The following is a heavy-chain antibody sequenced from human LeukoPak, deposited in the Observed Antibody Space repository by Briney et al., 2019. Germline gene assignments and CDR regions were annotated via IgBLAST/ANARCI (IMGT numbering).Heavy chain of an antibody. J-gene: IGHJ4*02. Sequence: PGGSLRLSCAASGFTFDDYGMSWVRQAPGKGLEWVSGINWNGASTGYADSVKGRFTISRDNAKNSLYLQMNSLRAEDTAMYYCAKDSGSWYFDYWGQGTLVTVSS. CDR1: GFTFDDYG. CDR3: AKDSGSWYFDY. V-gene: IGHV3-20*04. D-gene: IGHD2-15*01. CDR2: INWNGAST.